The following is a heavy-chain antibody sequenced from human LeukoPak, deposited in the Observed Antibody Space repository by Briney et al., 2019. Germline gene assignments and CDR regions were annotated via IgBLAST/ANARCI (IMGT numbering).Heavy chain of an antibody. Sequence: GGSLRLSCADSGFTFGSYAMHWVRQAPGLGLEWMTLISYDGTKKYYADSVKGRFSISRDNIRNTLYLQMNSLRPEDTGVYYCAKDGGSIAAAAQLGWFDPWGQGTLVTVSS. J-gene: IGHJ5*02. D-gene: IGHD6-13*01. V-gene: IGHV3-30-3*01. CDR1: GFTFGSYA. CDR3: AKDGGSIAAAAQLGWFDP. CDR2: ISYDGTKK.